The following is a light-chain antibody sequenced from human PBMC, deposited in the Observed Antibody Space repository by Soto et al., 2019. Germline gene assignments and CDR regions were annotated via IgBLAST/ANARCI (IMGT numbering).Light chain of an antibody. CDR3: CSHAGTASLWV. CDR2: EVN. J-gene: IGLJ3*02. Sequence: QLVLTQPASVSGSPGQSITISCTGTSSDVGGYNLVSWYQQYPGKAPKLIIYEVNKRPSGVSYRFSGSKSGNTASLTISGLQGEDEANYYCCSHAGTASLWVFGGGTKVTVL. V-gene: IGLV2-23*02. CDR1: SSDVGGYNL.